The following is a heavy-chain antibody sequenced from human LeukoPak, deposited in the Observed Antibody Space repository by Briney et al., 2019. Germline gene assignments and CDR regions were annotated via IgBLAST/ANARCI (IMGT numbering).Heavy chain of an antibody. J-gene: IGHJ5*02. V-gene: IGHV4-59*01. CDR3: ARENSWGVVPAATFDP. D-gene: IGHD2-2*01. CDR1: GGSISSYY. CDR2: IYYSGST. Sequence: SETLSLTCTVSGGSISSYYWSWIRQPPGKGLEWIGYIYYSGSTNYNPSLKSRVTISVDTSKNQFSLKLSSVTAADTAVYYCARENSWGVVPAATFDPWGQGTLVTVSS.